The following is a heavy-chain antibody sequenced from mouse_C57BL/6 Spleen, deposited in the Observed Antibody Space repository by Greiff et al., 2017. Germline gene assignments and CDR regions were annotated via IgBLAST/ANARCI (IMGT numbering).Heavy chain of an antibody. D-gene: IGHD3-2*02. CDR1: GYTFTSYW. Sequence: QVRLQQPGAELVKPGASVKLSCKASGYTFTSYWMQWVKQRPGQGLEWIGEIDPSDSYTNYNQKFKGKATLTVDTSSSTAYMQLSSLTSEDSAVYYCARGGHSSGYPYAMDYWGQGTSVTVSS. J-gene: IGHJ4*01. CDR3: ARGGHSSGYPYAMDY. CDR2: IDPSDSYT. V-gene: IGHV1-50*01.